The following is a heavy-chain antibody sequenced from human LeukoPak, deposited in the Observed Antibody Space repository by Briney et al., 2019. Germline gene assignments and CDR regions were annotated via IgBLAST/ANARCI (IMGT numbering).Heavy chain of an antibody. Sequence: GGSLRLSCAASGLTFDDYAMHWVRQAPGKGLEWVSGISWNSGSIGYADSVKGRFTISRDNAKNSLYLQMNSLRAEDTALYYCAKDDRLGYSYGEDYYGMDVWGQGTTVTVSS. CDR1: GLTFDDYA. D-gene: IGHD5-18*01. CDR3: AKDDRLGYSYGEDYYGMDV. V-gene: IGHV3-9*01. J-gene: IGHJ6*02. CDR2: ISWNSGSI.